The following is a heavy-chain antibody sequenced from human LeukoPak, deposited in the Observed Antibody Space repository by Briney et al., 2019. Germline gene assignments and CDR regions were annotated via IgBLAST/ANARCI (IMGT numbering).Heavy chain of an antibody. V-gene: IGHV3-7*01. D-gene: IGHD3-22*01. CDR1: GFTFSTYW. CDR3: ARDRGTYYYDTTSHYDAFDI. Sequence: PGGSLRLSCAASGFTFSTYWMSWVRQAPGKGLEWVANIKQDGSEKYYVDSVKGRFTISRDNAKNSLYLQMNSLRAEDTAVYYCARDRGTYYYDTTSHYDAFDIWGQGTMVIVSS. CDR2: IKQDGSEK. J-gene: IGHJ3*02.